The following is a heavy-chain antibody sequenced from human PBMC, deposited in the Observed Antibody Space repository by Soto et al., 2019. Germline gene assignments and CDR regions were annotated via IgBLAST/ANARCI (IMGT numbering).Heavy chain of an antibody. V-gene: IGHV3-21*01. Sequence: GGSLRLSCAASGFTFSSYSMHWVRQAPGKGLEWVSSISSSSSYIYYADSVKGRFTISRDNAKNSLYLQMNSLRAEDMVVYYRAREGGPGSFDFRGQGTLVTGSS. CDR3: AREGGPGSFDF. J-gene: IGHJ4*02. D-gene: IGHD3-16*01. CDR2: ISSSSSYI. CDR1: GFTFSSYS.